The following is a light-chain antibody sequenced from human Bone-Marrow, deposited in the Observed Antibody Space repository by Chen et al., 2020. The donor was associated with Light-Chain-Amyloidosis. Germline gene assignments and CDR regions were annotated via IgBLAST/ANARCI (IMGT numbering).Light chain of an antibody. CDR3: RRDINWPPMYT. Sequence: EILLTQSPATLALSPGERATLSCRASQTVGSFFAWYQQKPGQAPRLVIYAVSTRASGIPARFSGGESGTDFALTISRLGPEDFSFYFCRRDINWPPMYTGGQGTEL. CDR1: QTVGSF. J-gene: IGKJ2*01. CDR2: AVS. V-gene: IGKV3-11*01.